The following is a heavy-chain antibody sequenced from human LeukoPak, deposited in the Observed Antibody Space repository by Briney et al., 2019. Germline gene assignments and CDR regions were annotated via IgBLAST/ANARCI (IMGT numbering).Heavy chain of an antibody. Sequence: ASVKVSCKAAGYTFSSYDINWVRQAPGQGLEWMGWMNPSSGDTGNTNQFQSRVTMTRDTSISTAYMEISSLRSEDTALYYCATMRGYTYGYCYLELWGRGTLVT. J-gene: IGHJ2*01. V-gene: IGHV1-8*01. D-gene: IGHD5-18*01. CDR3: ATMRGYTYGYCYLEL. CDR1: GYTFSSYD. CDR2: MNPSSGDT.